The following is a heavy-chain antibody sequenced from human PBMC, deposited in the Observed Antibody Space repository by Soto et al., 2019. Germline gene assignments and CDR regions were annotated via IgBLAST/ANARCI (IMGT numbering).Heavy chain of an antibody. CDR1: GYTFTSSG. V-gene: IGHV1-18*01. CDR3: ARVHYYDSSGSYYFYYGMDV. CDR2: LSAYNGNT. J-gene: IGHJ6*02. D-gene: IGHD3-22*01. Sequence: ASVKVSCKASGYTFTSSGISWVRQAPGQGLEWMGWLSAYNGNTNYAQKLQGRVTMTTDTSTSTAYMELRSLRSDDTAVYYCARVHYYDSSGSYYFYYGMDVWGQGTTVTVSS.